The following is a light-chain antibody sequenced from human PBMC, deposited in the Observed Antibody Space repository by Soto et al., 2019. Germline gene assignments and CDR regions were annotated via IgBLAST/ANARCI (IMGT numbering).Light chain of an antibody. CDR2: GAS. Sequence: EIVLTQSPGTLSLSPGERATLSCRASQSVSSSYLAWYQQKPGQAPRLLIYGASSRATGIPDRFSGSGSGTYFSLTISSLEPEDFAVYYCQQYGSSSFTFGPGTKVYIK. CDR3: QQYGSSSFT. V-gene: IGKV3-20*01. CDR1: QSVSSSY. J-gene: IGKJ3*01.